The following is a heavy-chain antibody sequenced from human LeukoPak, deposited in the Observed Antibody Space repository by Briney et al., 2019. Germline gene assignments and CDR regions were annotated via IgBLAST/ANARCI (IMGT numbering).Heavy chain of an antibody. D-gene: IGHD3-22*01. V-gene: IGHV3-21*01. J-gene: IGHJ4*02. Sequence: GGSLRLSCAASGFTFSSYSMNWVRQAPGKGLEWVSSISSSSSYIYYADSVKGRFTISRDNAKNSLYLQMNSLRGEDTAVYYCARAKQSYDSSGYYFYFDYWGQGTLVTVSS. CDR2: ISSSSSYI. CDR3: ARAKQSYDSSGYYFYFDY. CDR1: GFTFSSYS.